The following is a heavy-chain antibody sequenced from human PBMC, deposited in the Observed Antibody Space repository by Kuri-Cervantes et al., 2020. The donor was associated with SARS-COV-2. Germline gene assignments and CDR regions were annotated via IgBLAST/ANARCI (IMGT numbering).Heavy chain of an antibody. CDR1: GYTFTGYY. Sequence: ASVKVSCKASGYTFTGYYMHWVRLAPGQGLEWMGWINPNNGGTDYAQRYQGWVTMTRDTSTRTAFMELNRLTSDDTAVYFCARGGKHYHILRFLESFHFDSWGQGTLVTVSS. CDR3: ARGGKHYHILRFLESFHFDS. D-gene: IGHD3-3*01. J-gene: IGHJ4*02. CDR2: INPNNGGT. V-gene: IGHV1-2*04.